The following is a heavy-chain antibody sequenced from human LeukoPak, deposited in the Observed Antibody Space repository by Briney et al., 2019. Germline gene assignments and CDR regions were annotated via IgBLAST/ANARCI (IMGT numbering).Heavy chain of an antibody. D-gene: IGHD3-3*01. V-gene: IGHV3-21*01. J-gene: IGHJ1*01. CDR3: ARDYRARVSGGVEHFQH. CDR2: IRGSDSYI. CDR1: GFTFSSYY. Sequence: RSGGSLRLSCAASGFTFSSYYMNWVRQAPGKGLEWVSSIRGSDSYIYYADSVKGRFTISRDNAKNSLYLQMNSLTVEDTAVYYCARDYRARVSGGVEHFQHWGQGTLVTVSS.